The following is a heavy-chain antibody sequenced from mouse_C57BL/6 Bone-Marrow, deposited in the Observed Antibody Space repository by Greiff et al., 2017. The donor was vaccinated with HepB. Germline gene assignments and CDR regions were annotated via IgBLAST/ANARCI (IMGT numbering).Heavy chain of an antibody. CDR2: IYPESGNT. V-gene: IGHV1-84*01. D-gene: IGHD2-4*01. CDR3: ASYDYDY. J-gene: IGHJ2*01. CDR1: GYTFTDYY. Sequence: QVQLKQSGPELVKPGASVKISCKASGYTFTDYYINWVKQRPGQGLEWIGWIYPESGNTKYNEKFKGKATLTVDTSSSTAYMQLSSLTSEDSAVYFCASYDYDYWGQGTTLTVSS.